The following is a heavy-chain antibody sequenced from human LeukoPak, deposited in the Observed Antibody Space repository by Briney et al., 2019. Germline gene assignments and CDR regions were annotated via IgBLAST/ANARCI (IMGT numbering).Heavy chain of an antibody. CDR1: GFTFSSFS. D-gene: IGHD2-15*01. V-gene: IGHV3-21*01. J-gene: IGHJ6*02. CDR2: ISSSSSYI. Sequence: KPGGSLRLSCAASGFTFSSFSMNWVRQAPGKGRVWVSSISSSSSYIYYADSVKGRFTISRDNAKNSLYLQMNSLRAEDTAVYYCARGGIVVVVAAINGMDVWGQGTTVTVSS. CDR3: ARGGIVVVVAAINGMDV.